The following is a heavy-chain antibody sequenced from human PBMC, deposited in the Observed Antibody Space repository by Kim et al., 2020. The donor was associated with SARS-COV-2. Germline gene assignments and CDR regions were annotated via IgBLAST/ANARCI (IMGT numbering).Heavy chain of an antibody. CDR2: IYYSGST. V-gene: IGHV4-39*07. D-gene: IGHD6-13*01. J-gene: IGHJ4*02. CDR1: GGSNSSSSYY. CDR3: AREIAAAGTFDY. Sequence: SETLSLTCTVSGGSNSSSSYYWGWIRQPPGKGLEWIGSIYYSGSTYYNPSLKSRVTISVDTSKNQFSLKLSSVTAADTAVYYCAREIAAAGTFDYWGQGT.